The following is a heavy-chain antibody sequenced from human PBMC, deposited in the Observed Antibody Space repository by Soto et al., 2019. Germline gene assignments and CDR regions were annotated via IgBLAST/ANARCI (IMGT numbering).Heavy chain of an antibody. CDR1: GDSVSSNSAA. Sequence: PSQTLSLTCAISGDSVSSNSAAWNWIRQSPSRGLEWLGRTYYRSKWYNDYAVSVKSRITINPDTSKNQFSLQLNSVTPEDTAVYYCARWGPYSSSWGDDAFDIWGQGTMVTVSS. V-gene: IGHV6-1*01. D-gene: IGHD6-13*01. CDR3: ARWGPYSSSWGDDAFDI. J-gene: IGHJ3*02. CDR2: TYYRSKWYN.